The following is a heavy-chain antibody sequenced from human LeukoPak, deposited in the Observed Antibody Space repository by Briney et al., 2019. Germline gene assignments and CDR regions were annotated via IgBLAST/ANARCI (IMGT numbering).Heavy chain of an antibody. Sequence: GGSLRLSCAASGFTFSSYEMNWVRRAPGKGLEWVAFIRYDGSNKYYADSVKGRFTISRDNSKNTLYLQMNSLRAEDTAVYYCAKDSSYGGNLGDYWGQGTLVTVSS. CDR2: IRYDGSNK. J-gene: IGHJ4*02. CDR1: GFTFSSYE. CDR3: AKDSSYGGNLGDY. V-gene: IGHV3-30*02. D-gene: IGHD4-23*01.